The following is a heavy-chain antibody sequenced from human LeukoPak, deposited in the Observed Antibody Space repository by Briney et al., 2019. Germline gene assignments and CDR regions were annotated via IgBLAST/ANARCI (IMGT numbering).Heavy chain of an antibody. CDR1: GFTFSSYS. J-gene: IGHJ5*02. Sequence: PGGSLRLSCAASGFTFSSYSMNWVRQAPGKGLEWASSISSSSSYIYYADSVKGRFTISRDNAKNSLYLQMNSLRAEDTAVYYCARDYDILTGYQSQLYNWFDPWGQGTLVTVSS. V-gene: IGHV3-21*01. CDR2: ISSSSSYI. D-gene: IGHD3-9*01. CDR3: ARDYDILTGYQSQLYNWFDP.